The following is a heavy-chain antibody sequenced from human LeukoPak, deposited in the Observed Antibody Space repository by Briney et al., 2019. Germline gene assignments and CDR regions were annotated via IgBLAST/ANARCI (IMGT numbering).Heavy chain of an antibody. J-gene: IGHJ4*02. CDR3: ARAERITIFGVVMGHFDY. V-gene: IGHV1-2*02. CDR2: INPNSGGT. Sequence: ASVKVSCKASGYTFTGYYMHWVRQAPGQGLEWMGWINPNSGGTNYAQKFQGRVTMTRDTSISTAYMELSRLRSDDTAVHYCARAERITIFGVVMGHFDYWGQGTLVTVSS. CDR1: GYTFTGYY. D-gene: IGHD3-3*01.